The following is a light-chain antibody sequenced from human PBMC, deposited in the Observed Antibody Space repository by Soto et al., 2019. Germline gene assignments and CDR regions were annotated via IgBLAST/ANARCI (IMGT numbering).Light chain of an antibody. J-gene: IGKJ5*01. CDR2: DVS. Sequence: EIVLTQSPATVSLSPGERATLSCRASQRVTSYLAWYQQKPGQAPRLLIYDVSNRASGIPARFSGSGSETDFTLTISSLEPEDFAVYYCQQRSDWPLTFGQGTRLEVK. CDR3: QQRSDWPLT. CDR1: QRVTSY. V-gene: IGKV3-11*01.